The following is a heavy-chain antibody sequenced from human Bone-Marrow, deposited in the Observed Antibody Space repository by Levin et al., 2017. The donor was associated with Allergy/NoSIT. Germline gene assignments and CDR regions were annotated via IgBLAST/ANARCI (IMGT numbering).Heavy chain of an antibody. D-gene: IGHD2-2*01. CDR1: GYTFTGYY. J-gene: IGHJ4*02. Sequence: ASVKVSCKASGYTFTGYYIHWVRQAPGQGLEWMGWINPKSGGTDYAQKFQGRVTMTRDTSINTAYMELTRLRSDDTAVFFCFVVGPVVVVPAPRREDYWGQGTLVTVSS. CDR3: FVVGPVVVVPAPRREDY. V-gene: IGHV1-2*02. CDR2: INPKSGGT.